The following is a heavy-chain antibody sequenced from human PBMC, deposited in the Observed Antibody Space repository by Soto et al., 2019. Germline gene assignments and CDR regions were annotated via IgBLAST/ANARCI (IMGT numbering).Heavy chain of an antibody. CDR2: ISGSGGST. J-gene: IGHJ3*02. D-gene: IGHD3-22*01. V-gene: IGHV3-23*01. CDR3: AKTFMMVVVITTGSHPAGAFDI. Sequence: GSLRLSCAASGFTFSSYAMSWVRQAPGKGLEWVSAISGSGGSTYYADSVKGRFTISRDNSKNTLYLQMNSLRAEDTAVYYCAKTFMMVVVITTGSHPAGAFDIWGQGTMVTVSS. CDR1: GFTFSSYA.